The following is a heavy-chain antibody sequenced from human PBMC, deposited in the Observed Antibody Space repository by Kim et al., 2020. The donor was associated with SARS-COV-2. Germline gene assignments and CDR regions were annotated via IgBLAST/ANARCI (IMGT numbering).Heavy chain of an antibody. CDR1: GYTFTSYY. D-gene: IGHD6-6*01. J-gene: IGHJ4*02. CDR2: INPSGGST. V-gene: IGHV1-46*01. Sequence: ASVKVSCKASGYTFTSYYMHWVRQAPGQGLEWMGIINPSGGSTSYAQKFQGRVTMTRDTSTSTVYMELSSLRSEDTAVYYCARTRGQFSIAARLGRSFDYWGQGTLVTVSS. CDR3: ARTRGQFSIAARLGRSFDY.